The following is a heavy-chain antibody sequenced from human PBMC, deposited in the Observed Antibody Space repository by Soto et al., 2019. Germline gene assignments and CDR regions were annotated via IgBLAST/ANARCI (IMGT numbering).Heavy chain of an antibody. CDR1: GGSISSGTYY. D-gene: IGHD2-21*01. V-gene: IGHV4-31*03. CDR3: ARADRIVGHFDS. CDR2: IYYRGST. Sequence: QVQLQESGPGLVRPSQTLSLTCTVSGGSISSGTYYWSWIRQHPGKGLEWIGDIYYRGSTDYNPSLRSRVTISVDRSKNQFSLQLSSVTAADTAVYYCARADRIVGHFDSWGQGTLVTVSS. J-gene: IGHJ4*02.